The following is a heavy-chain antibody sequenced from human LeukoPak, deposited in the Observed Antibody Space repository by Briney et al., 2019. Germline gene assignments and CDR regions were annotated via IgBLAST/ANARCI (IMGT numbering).Heavy chain of an antibody. Sequence: GGSLRLSCAASGFTFSSYSMNWVRQAPGKGLEWVSYISSSSSTIYYADSVKGRFTISRDNAKNSLYLQMNSLRDEDTAVYYCAREYGFWSGYYLWFDPWGQGTLVTVSS. CDR2: ISSSSSTI. J-gene: IGHJ5*02. CDR1: GFTFSSYS. D-gene: IGHD3-3*01. CDR3: AREYGFWSGYYLWFDP. V-gene: IGHV3-48*02.